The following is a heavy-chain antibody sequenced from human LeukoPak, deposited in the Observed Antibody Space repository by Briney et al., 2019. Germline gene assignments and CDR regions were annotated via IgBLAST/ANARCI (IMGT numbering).Heavy chain of an antibody. V-gene: IGHV4-39*01. CDR1: GGSISSSSYY. J-gene: IGHJ4*02. Sequence: PSETLSLTCTVSGGSISSSSYYWGWIRQPPGKELEWIGNIYYSGSTYYNPSLKSRVTISVDTSKNQFSLKLTSVTATDTALYYCARLYASSWYNFDSWGQGTLVTVSS. CDR2: IYYSGST. CDR3: ARLYASSWYNFDS. D-gene: IGHD6-13*01.